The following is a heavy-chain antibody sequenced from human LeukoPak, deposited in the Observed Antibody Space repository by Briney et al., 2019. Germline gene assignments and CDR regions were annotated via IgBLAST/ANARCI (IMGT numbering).Heavy chain of an antibody. CDR2: INHSGST. D-gene: IGHD2-15*01. CDR1: GGSFSGYY. Sequence: SETLSLTCAVYGGSFSGYYWSWIRQPPGKGLEWIGEINHSGSTNYNPSLKSRVTISVDTSKNQFSLKLSSVTAADTAVYYCARHPRAVSGPLMAFDIWGQGTMVTVSS. J-gene: IGHJ3*02. V-gene: IGHV4-34*01. CDR3: ARHPRAVSGPLMAFDI.